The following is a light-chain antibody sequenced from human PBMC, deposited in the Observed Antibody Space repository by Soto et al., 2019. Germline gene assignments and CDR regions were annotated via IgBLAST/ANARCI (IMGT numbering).Light chain of an antibody. CDR2: SDH. J-gene: IGLJ6*01. CDR3: VAWDYTLQGPV. CDR1: SSNIGTNI. V-gene: IGLV1-44*01. Sequence: QSVLTQPPSASGTPGQTVSISCSGSSSNIGTNIVNWYQQFPGTAPKLLIYSDHQRPSGVPDRFSGSKSGTSASLAISGLQSEDEADYYCVAWDYTLQGPVFGTGTKLTVL.